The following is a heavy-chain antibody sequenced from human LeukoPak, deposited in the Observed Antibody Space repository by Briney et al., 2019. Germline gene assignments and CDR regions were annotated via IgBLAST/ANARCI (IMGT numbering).Heavy chain of an antibody. CDR3: ARGAGSGYEYYYYGMDV. Sequence: SETLSLTCTVSGGSISSYYWSWIRQPPGKGLEWIGYIYYSGSTNYNPSLKSRVTISVDTSKNQFSLKLSSVTAADTAVYYCARGAGSGYEYYYYGMDVWGQGTTVTVPS. D-gene: IGHD5-12*01. V-gene: IGHV4-59*01. CDR1: GGSISSYY. CDR2: IYYSGST. J-gene: IGHJ6*02.